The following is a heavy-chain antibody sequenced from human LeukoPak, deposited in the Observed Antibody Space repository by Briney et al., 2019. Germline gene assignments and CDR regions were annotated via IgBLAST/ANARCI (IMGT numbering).Heavy chain of an antibody. CDR2: IKQDGSET. Sequence: GGSLRLSCATSGFTFSTYWMSWVRQAPGKGLEWVANIKQDGSETYYADSVKGRFTIFSDNAKNSLYLQMDSLRVEDTAVYYCANGDGFDYWGQGALVIVSS. J-gene: IGHJ4*02. D-gene: IGHD5-24*01. V-gene: IGHV3-7*01. CDR3: ANGDGFDY. CDR1: GFTFSTYW.